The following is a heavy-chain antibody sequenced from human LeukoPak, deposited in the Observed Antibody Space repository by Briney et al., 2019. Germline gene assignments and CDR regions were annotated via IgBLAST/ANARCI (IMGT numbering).Heavy chain of an antibody. CDR2: ISHTGST. CDR1: GYSISNGYN. D-gene: IGHD4-11*01. CDR3: ARTYINFSNFFDP. Sequence: SETLSLTCTVSGYSISNGYNWGWVRQPPGKGLECIGSISHTGSTYYNPSLESRVTISLDTSNNQFSLELSSVTAADTAVYYCARTYINFSNFFDPWGEGSLVAVSS. J-gene: IGHJ5*02. V-gene: IGHV4-38-2*02.